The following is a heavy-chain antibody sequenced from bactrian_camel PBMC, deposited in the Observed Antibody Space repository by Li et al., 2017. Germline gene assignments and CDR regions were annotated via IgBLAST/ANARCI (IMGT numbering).Heavy chain of an antibody. V-gene: IGHV3S31*01. Sequence: DVQLVESGGGSVQPGGSLRLSCAASGYTYSSYCMAWFRQAPGKEREGIASIDTENGKTFYSNSVKGRFTISKDNAKNTLYLQMNSLSPEDTAIYYCAADRLRRLCRGAWSSVDIWGRGTQVTVS. CDR3: AADRLRRLCRGAWSSVDI. J-gene: IGHJ4*01. D-gene: IGHD1*01. CDR2: IDTENGKT. CDR1: GYTYSSYC.